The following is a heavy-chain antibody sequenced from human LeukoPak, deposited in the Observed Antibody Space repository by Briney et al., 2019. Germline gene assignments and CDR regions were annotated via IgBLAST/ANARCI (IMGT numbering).Heavy chain of an antibody. V-gene: IGHV3-23*01. CDR3: AKGSSYFDGNGYYYFDH. CDR2: ISGRGSST. Sequence: GGSLRFSCAASGFTFSSFALTWVRQAPGKGLKWAPVISGRGSSTFYADSVKGRFTISRNNTKNTLYLQMNSLRAEDTAVYYCAKGSSYFDGNGYYYFDHWGQGTLVAVSS. D-gene: IGHD3-22*01. J-gene: IGHJ4*02. CDR1: GFTFSSFA.